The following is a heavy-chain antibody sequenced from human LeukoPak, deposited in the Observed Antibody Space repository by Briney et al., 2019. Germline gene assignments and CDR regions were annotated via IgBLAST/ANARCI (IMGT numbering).Heavy chain of an antibody. D-gene: IGHD3-22*01. V-gene: IGHV3-11*01. Sequence: GGSLRLSCAASGFSFSDYYMTWIRQAPGKGLEWISNINQNSYTIYYADSVKGRFTISRDNAKSSLYLHMNSLRVEDTAVYYCARDLSYYDSSGPLGYWGQGTLVTVSS. CDR1: GFSFSDYY. J-gene: IGHJ4*02. CDR3: ARDLSYYDSSGPLGY. CDR2: INQNSYTI.